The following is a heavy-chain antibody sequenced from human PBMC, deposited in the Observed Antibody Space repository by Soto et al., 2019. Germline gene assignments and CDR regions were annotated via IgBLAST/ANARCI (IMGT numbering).Heavy chain of an antibody. CDR2: ISYDGSNR. CDR1: GFTFSSYG. Sequence: PGGSLRLSCAASGFTFSSYGMHWVRQAPGKGLEWVAVISYDGSNRYYADSVKGRFTISRDNSKNTLYLQMNSLRAEDTAVYYCAKDPTGITGTNLGYWGQGTLVTVS. D-gene: IGHD1-7*01. J-gene: IGHJ4*02. CDR3: AKDPTGITGTNLGY. V-gene: IGHV3-30*18.